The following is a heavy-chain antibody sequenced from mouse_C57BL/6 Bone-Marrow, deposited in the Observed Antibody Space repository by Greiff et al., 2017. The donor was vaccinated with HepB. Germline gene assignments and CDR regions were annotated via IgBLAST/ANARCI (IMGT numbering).Heavy chain of an antibody. J-gene: IGHJ2*01. D-gene: IGHD3-2*02. V-gene: IGHV5-15*04. CDR3: ARYQDYFDD. Sequence: EVLLVEPGGGLVQPGGSLKLSCAASGYTFSDYGMAWVRQAPRKGPEWVAFIGNFAYSNYYANTVTGRFTISGENAKNTLYLEMSSLRSEDTSMDYGARYQDYFDDWGQGTTLTVDS. CDR2: IGNFAYSN. CDR1: GYTFSDYG.